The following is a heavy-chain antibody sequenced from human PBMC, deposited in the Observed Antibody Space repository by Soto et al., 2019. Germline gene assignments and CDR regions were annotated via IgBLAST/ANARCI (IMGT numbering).Heavy chain of an antibody. Sequence: GGSLRLSCAASGFTFSSYAMSWVRQAPRKGLEWVSAISGSGGSTYYADSVKGRFTISRDNSKNTLYLQMNSLRAEDTAVYYCAKEGPSSGYYLGPFQHWGQGTLVTVSS. CDR2: ISGSGGST. D-gene: IGHD3-22*01. CDR3: AKEGPSSGYYLGPFQH. J-gene: IGHJ1*01. CDR1: GFTFSSYA. V-gene: IGHV3-23*01.